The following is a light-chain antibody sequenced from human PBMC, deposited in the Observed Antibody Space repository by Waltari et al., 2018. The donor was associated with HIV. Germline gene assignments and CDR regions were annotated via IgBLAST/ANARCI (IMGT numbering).Light chain of an antibody. CDR3: QVWESSDDHPV. CDR2: YDG. CDR1: DIGSKS. Sequence: SYVLTQPPSVSVAPGMTARITCGGNDIGSKSVPWYQQKAGQAPVLVIYYDGDRPSGIPERFSGSNSGNTATLTISRVEAGDEAAYFCQVWESSDDHPVFGGGTKLTIL. J-gene: IGLJ2*01. V-gene: IGLV3-21*01.